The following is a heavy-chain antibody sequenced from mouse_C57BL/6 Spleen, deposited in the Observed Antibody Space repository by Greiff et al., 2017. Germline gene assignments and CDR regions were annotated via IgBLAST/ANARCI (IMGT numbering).Heavy chain of an antibody. V-gene: IGHV1-20*01. J-gene: IGHJ2*01. Sequence: VQLQQSGPELVKPGDSVKISCKASGYSFTGYFMNWVMQSHGKSLEWIGRINPYNGDTFYNQKFKGKATLTVDKSSSTAHMELRSLTSEDSAVXYCADGYYFDYWGQGTTLTVSS. CDR3: ADGYYFDY. D-gene: IGHD2-3*01. CDR2: INPYNGDT. CDR1: GYSFTGYF.